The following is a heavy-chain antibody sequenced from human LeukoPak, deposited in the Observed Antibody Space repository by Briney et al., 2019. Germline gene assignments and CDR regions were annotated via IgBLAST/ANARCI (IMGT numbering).Heavy chain of an antibody. CDR2: IIPILGIA. J-gene: IGHJ4*02. V-gene: IGHV1-69*04. CDR3: AREHGLGEVRYFDY. D-gene: IGHD3-16*01. Sequence: SVKVSCKASGGTFSSYAISWVRQAPGQGLEWMGRIIPILGIANYAQKFQGRVTITADKSTSTAYMELSSLRSEDTAVYYCAREHGLGEVRYFDYWGQGTLVTVSS. CDR1: GGTFSSYA.